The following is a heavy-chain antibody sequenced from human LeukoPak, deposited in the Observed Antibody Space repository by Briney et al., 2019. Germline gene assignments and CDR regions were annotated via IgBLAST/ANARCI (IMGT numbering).Heavy chain of an antibody. D-gene: IGHD3-3*01. CDR3: AREQYDFWSGYPYYYYYYYMDV. V-gene: IGHV3-21*01. J-gene: IGHJ6*03. CDR1: GFTFSSYS. Sequence: PGGSLRLSCAASGFTFSSYSMNWVRQAPGKGLEWVSSISSSNSYIYYADSVKGRFTISRDNAKNSLYLQMNSLRAEDTAVYYCAREQYDFWSGYPYYYYYYYMDVWGKGTTVTVSS. CDR2: ISSSNSYI.